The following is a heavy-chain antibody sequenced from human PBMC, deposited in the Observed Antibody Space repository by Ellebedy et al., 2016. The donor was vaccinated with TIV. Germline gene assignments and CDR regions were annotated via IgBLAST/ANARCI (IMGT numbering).Heavy chain of an antibody. CDR1: GFTFSSYA. J-gene: IGHJ4*02. Sequence: GESLKISXAASGFTFSSYAMSWVRQAPGKGLEWVSAISGSGGSTYYADSVKGRFTISRDNSKNTLYLQMNSLRAEDTAVYYCASDYCSGGSCYSRATGYWGQGTLVTVSS. CDR2: ISGSGGST. D-gene: IGHD2-15*01. CDR3: ASDYCSGGSCYSRATGY. V-gene: IGHV3-23*01.